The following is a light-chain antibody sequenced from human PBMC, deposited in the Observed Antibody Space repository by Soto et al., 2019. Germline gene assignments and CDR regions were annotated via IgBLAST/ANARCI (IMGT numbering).Light chain of an antibody. J-gene: IGKJ1*01. CDR1: EGIGND. Sequence: IQMTQSPSSLSAPVGDRVTITCRASEGIGNDIGWYQQKPGKATKLMIYAASSLQSGVPSRFSGSGSGTEFTLTIRSLQPDDFANYYCQQYNSYYPWTFGQGTKVDIK. V-gene: IGKV1-17*01. CDR2: AAS. CDR3: QQYNSYYPWT.